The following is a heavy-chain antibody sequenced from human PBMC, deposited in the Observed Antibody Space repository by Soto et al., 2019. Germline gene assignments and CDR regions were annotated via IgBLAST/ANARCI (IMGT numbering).Heavy chain of an antibody. J-gene: IGHJ4*02. CDR1: GGTFSSYA. CDR2: IIPIFGTA. Sequence: ASVKVSCKASGGTFSSYAISWVRQAPGQGLEWMGGIIPIFGTANYAQKFQGRVTITADESTSTAYMELSSLRSEDTAVYYCARDALVAVAGTSYFDYWGQGTLVTVSS. CDR3: ARDALVAVAGTSYFDY. V-gene: IGHV1-69*13. D-gene: IGHD6-19*01.